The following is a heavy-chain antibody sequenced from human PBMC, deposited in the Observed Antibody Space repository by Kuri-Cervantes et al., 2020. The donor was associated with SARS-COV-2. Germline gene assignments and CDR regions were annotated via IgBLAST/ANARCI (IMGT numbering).Heavy chain of an antibody. J-gene: IGHJ4*02. CDR2: IHHSGTT. CDR3: ARGYYDILTGYPFDY. D-gene: IGHD3-9*01. CDR1: GGSISSTSYY. Sequence: SETLSLTCTVSGGSISSTSYYWGWTRQPPGKGLEWIGTIHHSGTTYYNPSLESRVTISVDTSQNLFSLELTSVSAADTAVYYCARGYYDILTGYPFDYWGQGTLVTVSS. V-gene: IGHV4-39*01.